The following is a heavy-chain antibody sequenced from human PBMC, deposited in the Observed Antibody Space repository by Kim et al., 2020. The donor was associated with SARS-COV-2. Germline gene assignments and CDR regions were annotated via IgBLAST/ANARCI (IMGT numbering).Heavy chain of an antibody. CDR3: VTAAQIVAPTRNY. D-gene: IGHD1-26*01. Sequence: GGSLRLSCAASGLSFDTYAMSWVRQAPGQGLEWVSSIYYNSEGTFYADSVKGRLTISRDNSKNTLYLQMNSLRAEDTSFYYCVTAAQIVAPTRNYWVQGT. J-gene: IGHJ4*02. V-gene: IGHV3-23*01. CDR2: IYYNSEGT. CDR1: GLSFDTYA.